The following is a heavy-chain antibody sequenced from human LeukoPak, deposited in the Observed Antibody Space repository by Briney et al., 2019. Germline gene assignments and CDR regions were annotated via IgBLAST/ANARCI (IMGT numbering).Heavy chain of an antibody. CDR1: GYSFTTYW. J-gene: IGHJ4*02. CDR2: IYPADSAA. Sequence: GESLKISCKASGYSFTTYWIGWVRQMPGKGLEWMGIIYPADSAAKYSPSFQGQVTISVDKSISTAYLQWSRLKASDTAMYYCARLWGSSRDYWGQGTLVTVSS. V-gene: IGHV5-51*01. CDR3: ARLWGSSRDY. D-gene: IGHD7-27*01.